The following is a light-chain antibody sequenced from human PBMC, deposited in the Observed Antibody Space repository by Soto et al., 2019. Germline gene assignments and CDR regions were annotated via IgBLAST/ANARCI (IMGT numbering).Light chain of an antibody. CDR2: KAS. J-gene: IGKJ1*01. CDR1: QSISSW. V-gene: IGKV1-5*03. Sequence: DIQMTQSPSTLSASVGDRVTITCRASQSISSWLAWYQQKPGKAPKLLIYKASSLESGVPSRFSGSGSGTEFTPTISSLQPDDFATYYCQQYNSYSRTFXQGTKVDIK. CDR3: QQYNSYSRT.